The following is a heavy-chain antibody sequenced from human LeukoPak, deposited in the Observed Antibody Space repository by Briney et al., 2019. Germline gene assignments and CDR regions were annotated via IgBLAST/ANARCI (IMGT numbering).Heavy chain of an antibody. J-gene: IGHJ4*02. CDR2: IYYSGST. CDR3: ARGEYYDSSGYPFDY. CDR1: GGSISSGGYY. Sequence: SETLSLTCTVSGGSISSGGYYWSWIRQHPGTGLEWIGYIYYSGSTYYNPSLKSRVTISVDTSKNQFSLKLSSVTAADTAVYYCARGEYYDSSGYPFDYWGQGTLVTVSS. D-gene: IGHD3-22*01. V-gene: IGHV4-31*03.